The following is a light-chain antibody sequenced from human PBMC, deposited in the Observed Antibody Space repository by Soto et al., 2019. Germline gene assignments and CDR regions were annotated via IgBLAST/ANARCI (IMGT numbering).Light chain of an antibody. J-gene: IGLJ2*01. V-gene: IGLV3-21*04. CDR2: YDS. CDR1: NIGSKS. Sequence: SSELTQPPSVSVAPGKTARITCGGNNIGSKSVHWYQQKPGQAPVLVIYYDSDRPSGIPERFSGSNSGNTATLTISRVEAGDEADYYCQVWDSSSDHRNVVFGGGTKLTVL. CDR3: QVWDSSSDHRNVV.